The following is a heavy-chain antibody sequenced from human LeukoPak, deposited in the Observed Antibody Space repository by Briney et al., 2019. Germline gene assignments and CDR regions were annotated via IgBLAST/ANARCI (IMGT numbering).Heavy chain of an antibody. J-gene: IGHJ4*02. V-gene: IGHV1-69*01. CDR1: GGTFSSYA. CDR3: ASLLGYCSSTSCSEHY. Sequence: SVKVSCKASGGTFSSYAISWVRQAPGQGLEWMGGIIPIFGTANYAQKFQGRVTITADESTSTAYMEPSSLRSEDTAVYYCASLLGYCSSTSCSEHYWGQGTLVTVSS. D-gene: IGHD2-2*01. CDR2: IIPIFGTA.